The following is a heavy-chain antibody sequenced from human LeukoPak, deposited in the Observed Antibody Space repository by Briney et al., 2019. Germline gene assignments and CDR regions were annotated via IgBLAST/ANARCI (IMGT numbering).Heavy chain of an antibody. CDR1: GGSLSSYY. V-gene: IGHV4-59*01. J-gene: IGHJ4*02. Sequence: SETLSLTCTVSGGSLSSYYWSWIRQPPGKGLEWIGYIYYSGSTNYNPSLTSRVTISVDTSKNQFSLKLSSVTAADTAVYYCARTYDSGWPKRAYYFDYWGQGTLVTVSS. CDR2: IYYSGST. D-gene: IGHD6-19*01. CDR3: ARTYDSGWPKRAYYFDY.